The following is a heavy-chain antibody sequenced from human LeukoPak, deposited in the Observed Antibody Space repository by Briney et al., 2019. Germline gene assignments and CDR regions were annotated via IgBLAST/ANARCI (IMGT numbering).Heavy chain of an antibody. CDR1: GGSISSGSYY. V-gene: IGHV4-61*02. Sequence: SETLSLTCTVSGGSISSGSYYWSWIRQPAGKGLEWIGRMYTSGSTNYNPSLKSRVTISVDTSKNQFSLKLSSVTAADTAVYYCARAGLFGNWFDPWGQGTLVTVSS. CDR2: MYTSGST. CDR3: ARAGLFGNWFDP. D-gene: IGHD3-10*02. J-gene: IGHJ5*02.